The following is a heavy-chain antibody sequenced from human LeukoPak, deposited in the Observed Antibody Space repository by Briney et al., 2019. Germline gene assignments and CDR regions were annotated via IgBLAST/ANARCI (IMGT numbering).Heavy chain of an antibody. CDR2: ISWNSGSI. V-gene: IGHV3-9*01. CDR1: GFTFDDYA. D-gene: IGHD2-15*01. CDR3: AKDVYCSGGSCYSGLDY. Sequence: GGSLRLSCAASGFTFDDYAMHWVRHAPGKGLEWVSGISWNSGSICYADSVKGRFTISRDNANNSLYLQMNSLRCEDTYLYYCAKDVYCSGGSCYSGLDYWGQGTLVTVSS. J-gene: IGHJ4*02.